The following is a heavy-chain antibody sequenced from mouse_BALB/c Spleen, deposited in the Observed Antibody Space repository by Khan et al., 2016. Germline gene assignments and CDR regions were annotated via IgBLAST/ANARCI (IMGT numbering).Heavy chain of an antibody. V-gene: IGHV5-9-4*01. Sequence: EVELVESGGGLVKPGGSLKLSCAASEFTFSSYAMSWVRQSPEKRLEWVAEISSGGIYTYSPDTVTGRCPISRDNAKNTLYLEMSSLRSEDTAMCYCGRDHDYAAMDYWGQGTSVTVSS. J-gene: IGHJ4*01. CDR2: ISSGGIYT. CDR3: GRDHDYAAMDY. CDR1: EFTFSSYA.